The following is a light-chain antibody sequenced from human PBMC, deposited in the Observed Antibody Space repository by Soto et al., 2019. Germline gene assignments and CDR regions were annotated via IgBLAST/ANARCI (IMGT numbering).Light chain of an antibody. J-gene: IGKJ1*01. CDR3: QQYGSSSGT. V-gene: IGKV1-39*01. CDR2: AAS. Sequence: DIQMTQSPSSLSASVGDRVTITCRASHNINNFLNWYQQKPGKVPKLLISAASSLQSGVPSRFSGTGSGTDFTLTINSLEPEDFAVYYCQQYGSSSGTFGQGTKVEIK. CDR1: HNINNF.